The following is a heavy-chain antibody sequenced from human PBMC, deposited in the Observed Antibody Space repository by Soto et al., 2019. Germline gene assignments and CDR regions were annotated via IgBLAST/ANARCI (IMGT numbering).Heavy chain of an antibody. CDR2: MSYDGSNE. CDR1: GLTFSSNA. V-gene: IGHV3-30-3*01. J-gene: IGHJ4*02. D-gene: IGHD4-17*01. Sequence: SLRLFCAASGLTFSSNAMHWVRQAPGKGLEWVAVMSYDGSNEYYADSVKGRFTISRDNSKNTLYLQMNSLRAEDTAVYYCARDSILSGTTRPPPLDYWGQGTLVTVSS. CDR3: ARDSILSGTTRPPPLDY.